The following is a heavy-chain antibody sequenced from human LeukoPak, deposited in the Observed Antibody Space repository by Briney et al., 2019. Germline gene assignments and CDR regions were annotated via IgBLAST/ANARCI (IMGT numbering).Heavy chain of an antibody. J-gene: IGHJ6*03. D-gene: IGHD3-10*01. CDR1: GYTFTSYY. Sequence: GASVKVSCKASGYTFTSYYIHWVRQAPGQGLEWMGLINPSGGSTNYAQKFQGRVTMTRDTSTSTVYMELSSLRSEDTAVYYCARVQQGGSGSHSTPQYYYYYMDVWGKGTTVTVSS. CDR2: INPSGGST. CDR3: ARVQQGGSGSHSTPQYYYYYMDV. V-gene: IGHV1-46*01.